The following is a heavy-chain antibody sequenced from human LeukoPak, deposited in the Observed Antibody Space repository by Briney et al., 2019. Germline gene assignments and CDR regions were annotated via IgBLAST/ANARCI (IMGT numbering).Heavy chain of an antibody. D-gene: IGHD5-12*01. V-gene: IGHV3-48*04. Sequence: GGSLRLSCAASGFTFSSYSMNWVRQAPGKGLEWVSYISSSSSTIYYADSVKGRFTISRDNAKNSLYLQMNSLRAEDTAVYYCARDARRWLSPGSPFDYWGQGTLVTVSS. J-gene: IGHJ4*02. CDR2: ISSSSSTI. CDR3: ARDARRWLSPGSPFDY. CDR1: GFTFSSYS.